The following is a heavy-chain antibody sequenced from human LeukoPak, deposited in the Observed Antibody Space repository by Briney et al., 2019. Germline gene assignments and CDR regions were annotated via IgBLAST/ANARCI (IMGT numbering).Heavy chain of an antibody. CDR3: ARQHKIAAARYNWFDP. D-gene: IGHD6-13*01. CDR2: INPNSGGT. Sequence: ASVKVSCKASGYTFTGYYMHLVRQAPGQGLEWMGRINPNSGGTNYAQKFQGRVTMTRDTSVSTAYMELSRLRSDDTAVYYCARQHKIAAARYNWFDPWGQGTLVTVSS. J-gene: IGHJ5*02. V-gene: IGHV1-2*06. CDR1: GYTFTGYY.